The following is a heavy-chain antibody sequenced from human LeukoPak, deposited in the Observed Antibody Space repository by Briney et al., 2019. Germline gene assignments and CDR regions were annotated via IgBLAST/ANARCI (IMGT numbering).Heavy chain of an antibody. CDR2: ISGSGGST. CDR3: ARDRDGYNESFDY. CDR1: GFTFSSYA. Sequence: GGSLRLSCAASGFTFSSYAMSWVRQAPGKGLEWVSAISGSGGSTYYADSVKGRFTISRDNSKNTLYLQMNSLRAEDTAVYYCARDRDGYNESFDYWGQGTLVTVSS. J-gene: IGHJ4*02. D-gene: IGHD5-24*01. V-gene: IGHV3-23*01.